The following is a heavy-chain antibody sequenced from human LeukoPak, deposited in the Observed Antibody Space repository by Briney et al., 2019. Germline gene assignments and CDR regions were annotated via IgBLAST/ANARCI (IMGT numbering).Heavy chain of an antibody. CDR1: GGSMTTYY. D-gene: IGHD3-16*01. J-gene: IGHJ4*02. CDR2: IHDSGRT. V-gene: IGHV4-59*01. Sequence: PSETLSLTCTVSGGSMTTYYWSWIREAPGKGLEWIGNIHDSGRTNYNPSLKSRVTISVDTSKNQFSLKLRSVTAADTAVYYCARDNPTMITPSEYWGQGTLVTVSP. CDR3: ARDNPTMITPSEY.